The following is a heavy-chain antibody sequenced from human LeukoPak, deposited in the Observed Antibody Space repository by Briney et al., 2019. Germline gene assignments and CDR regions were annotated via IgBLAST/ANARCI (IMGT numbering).Heavy chain of an antibody. CDR3: ARGGPNSGGWTLDH. Sequence: ASVKVSCKTSGYTFSTYAMHWLRQAPGQRLEWMGCINGDNGNTQYSQKFQGRVTFTRDTSASTAYMELSSLTSEDMAVFYCARGGPNSGGWTLDHWGQGTLVTVSS. J-gene: IGHJ4*02. CDR1: GYTFSTYA. CDR2: INGDNGNT. D-gene: IGHD6-19*01. V-gene: IGHV1-3*03.